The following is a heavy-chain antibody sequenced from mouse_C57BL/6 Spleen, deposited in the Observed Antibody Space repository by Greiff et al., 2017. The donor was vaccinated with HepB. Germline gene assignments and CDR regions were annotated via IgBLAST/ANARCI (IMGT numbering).Heavy chain of an antibody. CDR3: ARHGSPSYWYFDV. D-gene: IGHD1-1*01. J-gene: IGHJ1*03. CDR1: GYTFTDYY. Sequence: VQLQQSGPELVKPGASVKISCKASGYTFTDYYMNWVKQSHGKSLEWIGDINPNNGGTSYNQKFKGKATLTVDKSSSTAYMELRSLTSEDSAVYYCARHGSPSYWYFDVWGTGTTVTVSS. V-gene: IGHV1-26*01. CDR2: INPNNGGT.